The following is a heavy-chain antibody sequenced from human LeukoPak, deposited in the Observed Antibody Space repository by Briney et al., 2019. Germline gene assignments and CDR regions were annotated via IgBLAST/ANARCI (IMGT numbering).Heavy chain of an antibody. V-gene: IGHV1-8*01. J-gene: IGHJ6*03. CDR2: MNPNSGNT. D-gene: IGHD3-10*01. CDR1: GYTFTSYD. Sequence: ASVKVSCKASGYTFTSYDINWVRQATGQGLEWMGWMNPNSGNTGYAQKFQGRVTMTRNTSISTAYMELSSLRSEDTAVYYCARGSGEYYYGSGSFYPPSMDVRGKGTTVTVSS. CDR3: ARGSGEYYYGSGSFYPPSMDV.